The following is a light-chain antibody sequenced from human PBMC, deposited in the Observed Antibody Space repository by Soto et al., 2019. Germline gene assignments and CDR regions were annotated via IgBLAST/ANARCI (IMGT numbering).Light chain of an antibody. J-gene: IGKJ1*01. CDR2: DAS. CDR1: QSISSW. CDR3: QQYNSYSWT. Sequence: DIQMTQSPYPLASYVGYKVTHTCRASQSISSWLAWYQQKPGKAPKLLIYDASSLESGVPSRFGGSGSGTEFTLTISSLQPDELATDYGQQYNSYSWTFGQGTKVDIK. V-gene: IGKV1-5*01.